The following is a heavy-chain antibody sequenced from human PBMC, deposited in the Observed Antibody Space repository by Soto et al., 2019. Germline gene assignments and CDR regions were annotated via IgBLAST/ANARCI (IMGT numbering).Heavy chain of an antibody. J-gene: IGHJ3*02. CDR1: GGSISSGGYY. D-gene: IGHD6-13*01. CDR3: ARDLRFGMAAAGTGNAFDI. V-gene: IGHV4-31*03. Sequence: SETLSVTCPVAGGSISSGGYYWSWIRQHPGKGLEWIGYIYYSGSTYYNPSLKSRVTISVDTSKNQFSLKLSSVTAADTAVYYCARDLRFGMAAAGTGNAFDIWGQGTMVTVSS. CDR2: IYYSGST.